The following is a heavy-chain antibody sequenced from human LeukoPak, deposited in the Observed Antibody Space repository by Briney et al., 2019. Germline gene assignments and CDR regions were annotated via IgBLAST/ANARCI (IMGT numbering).Heavy chain of an antibody. CDR3: ARYSYDSSGYRRDYYYYGMDV. CDR1: AGSISSGGYY. V-gene: IGHV4-31*03. D-gene: IGHD3-22*01. J-gene: IGHJ6*02. Sequence: PSQTMSLTCTLSAGSISSGGYYCNWILQHPGKGLDWTAYTNYSRTTYYNPSLKSRVTISVDTSKNQSYLKLSSVTAADTAVYYCARYSYDSSGYRRDYYYYGMDVWGQGTTVTVSS. CDR2: TNYSRTT.